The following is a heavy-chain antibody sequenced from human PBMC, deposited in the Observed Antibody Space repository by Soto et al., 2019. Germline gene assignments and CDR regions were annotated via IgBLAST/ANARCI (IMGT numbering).Heavy chain of an antibody. Sequence: SETLSLTCTVSGDSISSAVNYWSWLRQQPGKGLEWIGYIYHSGSTYYNPSLKSRVTISVDTSKNQFSLKLSSVTAADTAVYYCARGENFITGTTNNWFDPWGQGTLVTVSS. CDR3: ARGENFITGTTNNWFDP. CDR2: IYHSGST. J-gene: IGHJ5*02. CDR1: GDSISSAVNY. D-gene: IGHD1-7*01. V-gene: IGHV4-31*03.